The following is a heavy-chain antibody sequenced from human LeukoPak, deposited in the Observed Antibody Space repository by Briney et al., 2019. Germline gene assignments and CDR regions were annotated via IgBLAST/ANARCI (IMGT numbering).Heavy chain of an antibody. D-gene: IGHD6-19*01. CDR2: INHSGST. Sequence: SQTLSLTCTVSGGSISSGGYYWSWIRQPPGKGLEWIGEINHSGSTNYNPSLKSRVTISVDTSKNQFSLKLSSVTAADTAVYYCARGGYSSGWYYWFDPWGQGTLVTVSS. J-gene: IGHJ5*02. V-gene: IGHV4-30-2*01. CDR3: ARGGYSSGWYYWFDP. CDR1: GGSISSGGYY.